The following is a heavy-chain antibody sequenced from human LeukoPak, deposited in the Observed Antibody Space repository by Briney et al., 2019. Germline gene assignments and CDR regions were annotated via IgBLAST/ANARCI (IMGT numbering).Heavy chain of an antibody. Sequence: PSETLSLTCAVYGGSFSGYYWSWIRQPPGKGLEWIGEINHSGSTNYNPSLKSRVTISVDTSMNQFSLKLSSVTAADTAVYYCARGHPTGYCSGGSCYYYYYMDVWGKGTTVTVSS. CDR2: INHSGST. D-gene: IGHD2-15*01. CDR1: GGSFSGYY. CDR3: ARGHPTGYCSGGSCYYYYYMDV. V-gene: IGHV4-34*01. J-gene: IGHJ6*03.